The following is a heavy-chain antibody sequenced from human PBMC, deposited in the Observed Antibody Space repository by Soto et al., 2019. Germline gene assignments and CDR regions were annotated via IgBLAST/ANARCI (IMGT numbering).Heavy chain of an antibody. Sequence: GGSLRLSCAASGFTFSSYWMSWVRQAPGKGLEWVANIKKDGSEKYYVYSVKVRFTISIDNAKNSLYLQMNSLRAEDTAVYYCARDQMVYYYDSSGHYPTLDXWGQGTLVTVS. D-gene: IGHD3-22*01. CDR1: GFTFSSYW. CDR3: ARDQMVYYYDSSGHYPTLDX. V-gene: IGHV3-7*01. CDR2: IKKDGSEK. J-gene: IGHJ4*02.